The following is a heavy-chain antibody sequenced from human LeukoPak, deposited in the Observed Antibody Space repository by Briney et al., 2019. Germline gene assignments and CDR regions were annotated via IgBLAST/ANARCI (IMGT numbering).Heavy chain of an antibody. CDR3: AKGRHYDSSGHIDY. J-gene: IGHJ4*02. V-gene: IGHV3-9*01. D-gene: IGHD3-22*01. CDR2: ISWNSGSI. CDR1: GFTFDDYA. Sequence: PGGSLRLSCAASGFTFDDYAMHWVRQAPGKGLEWVSGISWNSGSIGCADSVKGRFTISRDNAKNSLYPQMNSLRAEDTALYYCAKGRHYDSSGHIDYWGQGTLVTVSS.